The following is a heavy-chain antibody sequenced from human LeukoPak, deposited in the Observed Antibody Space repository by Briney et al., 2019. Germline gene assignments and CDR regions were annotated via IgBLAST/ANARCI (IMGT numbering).Heavy chain of an antibody. CDR2: IYTSGST. V-gene: IGHV4-61*02. CDR3: ARGRTTYGDYGFDWFDS. Sequence: PSETLSLTCTVSGGSISSGSYYWSWIRQPAGKGLEWIGRIYTSGSTNYNPSLKSRVTISVDTSKNQFSLKLSSVTAADTAVYYCARGRTTYGDYGFDWFDSWGQGTLVTVSS. D-gene: IGHD4-17*01. CDR1: GGSISSGSYY. J-gene: IGHJ5*01.